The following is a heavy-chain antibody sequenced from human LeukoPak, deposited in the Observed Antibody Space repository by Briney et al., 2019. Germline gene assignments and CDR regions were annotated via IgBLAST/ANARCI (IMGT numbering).Heavy chain of an antibody. V-gene: IGHV3-23*01. CDR2: ISGSGGST. CDR1: GFTFSSYA. J-gene: IGHJ3*02. Sequence: GGSLRLSCAASGFTFSSYAMSWVRQAPGKGLEWVSAISGSGGSTYYADSVKGRFTISRDNSKNTLYQQMNSLRAEDTAVYYCAKVPYDSSGSHKRRGAAFDIWGQGTMVTVSS. D-gene: IGHD3-22*01. CDR3: AKVPYDSSGSHKRRGAAFDI.